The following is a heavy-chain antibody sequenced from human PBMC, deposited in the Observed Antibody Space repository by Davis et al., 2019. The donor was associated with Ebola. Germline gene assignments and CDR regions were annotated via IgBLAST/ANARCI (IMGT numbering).Heavy chain of an antibody. V-gene: IGHV3-48*02. Sequence: PGGSLRPSCPLSGLTLSTYSMNWVRQAPGKGLEWVSYISSSSSSIHYADSVKGRFTISRDNAKNSLYMQMNSLRDEDTAVYYCARGGFDYWGQGTLVTVSS. CDR1: GLTLSTYS. CDR2: ISSSSSSI. J-gene: IGHJ4*02. CDR3: ARGGFDY.